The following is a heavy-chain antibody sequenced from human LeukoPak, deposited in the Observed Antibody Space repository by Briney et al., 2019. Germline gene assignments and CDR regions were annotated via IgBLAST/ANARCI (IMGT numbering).Heavy chain of an antibody. Sequence: GGSLRLSCAASGFTFSSYGMHWVRQAPGKGLEWVAVIWYDGSNKYYADSVKGRFTISRDNSKNTLYLQMNSLRAEDTAVYYCARVSGYSYGQDDYWGQGTLVTVSS. CDR1: GFTFSSYG. CDR2: IWYDGSNK. V-gene: IGHV3-33*01. CDR3: ARVSGYSYGQDDY. J-gene: IGHJ4*02. D-gene: IGHD5-18*01.